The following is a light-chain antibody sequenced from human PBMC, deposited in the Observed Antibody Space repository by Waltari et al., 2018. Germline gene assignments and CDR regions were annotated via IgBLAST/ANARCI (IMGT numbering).Light chain of an antibody. CDR1: SSDVGGYNY. Sequence: QSALAQPPSASGSPGQSVTISCTGTSSDVGGYNYVSWYQQHPGKAPKLMIYEVSKRPSGVPDRFSGSKSGITASLTVSGLQAEDEAAYYCSSYAGSNFVVFGGGTKVTVL. J-gene: IGLJ2*01. CDR3: SSYAGSNFVV. CDR2: EVS. V-gene: IGLV2-8*01.